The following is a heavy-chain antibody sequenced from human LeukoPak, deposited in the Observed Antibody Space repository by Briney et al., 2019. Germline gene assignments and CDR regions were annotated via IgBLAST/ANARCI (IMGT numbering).Heavy chain of an antibody. CDR1: GFPVSSNH. J-gene: IGHJ6*02. CDR2: IYSGGST. Sequence: GGSLRLSCAASGFPVSSNHKSWGRQAPGEGLEWVSVIYSGGSTYYADSVKGRFTISRDNSKNTLYLQMNSLRAEDTAVYYCARDGAYGMDVWGQGTTVTVSS. V-gene: IGHV3-53*01. D-gene: IGHD3-16*01. CDR3: ARDGAYGMDV.